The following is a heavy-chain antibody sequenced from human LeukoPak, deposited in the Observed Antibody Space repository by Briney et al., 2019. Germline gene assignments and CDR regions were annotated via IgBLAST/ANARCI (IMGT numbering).Heavy chain of an antibody. CDR1: GGSISSYY. V-gene: IGHV4-59*01. Sequence: PSETLSLTCTVSGGSISSYYWSWIRQPPGKGLEWIGYIYYSGSTNYNPSLKSRVTISVDTSKNQFSLKLSSVTAADTAVYYCASVGYYYDSSGYSDHWYFDLWGRGTLVTVSS. CDR3: ASVGYYYDSSGYSDHWYFDL. J-gene: IGHJ2*01. CDR2: IYYSGST. D-gene: IGHD3-22*01.